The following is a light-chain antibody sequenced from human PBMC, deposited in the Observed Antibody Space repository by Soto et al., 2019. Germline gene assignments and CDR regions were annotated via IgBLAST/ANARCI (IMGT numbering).Light chain of an antibody. V-gene: IGLV2-18*01. CDR3: SLYSSNGSLI. J-gene: IGLJ1*01. Sequence: QSALTQPPSVSGSPGQSVTISCTATPTDIDNYDSVSWYQQAPGTAPKLIIYDVNNRPSGAPDRFSGSTSGNTASLTISGLQAEDETDYFCSLYSSNGSLIFGPGTNVTVL. CDR2: DVN. CDR1: PTDIDNYDS.